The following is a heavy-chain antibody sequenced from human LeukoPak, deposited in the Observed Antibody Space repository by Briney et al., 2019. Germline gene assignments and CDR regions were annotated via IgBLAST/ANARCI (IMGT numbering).Heavy chain of an antibody. V-gene: IGHV3-33*01. CDR2: IWYDGSNK. D-gene: IGHD6-13*01. Sequence: GGSLRLSCAASGFTFSSYGMHRVRHAPGKGLERVAVIWYDGSNKYYADSVKGRFTISRDNSKNTLYLQMNSLRAEDTAVYYCARDIAAAGSRYYYYGMDVWGQGTTVTVSS. J-gene: IGHJ6*02. CDR1: GFTFSSYG. CDR3: ARDIAAAGSRYYYYGMDV.